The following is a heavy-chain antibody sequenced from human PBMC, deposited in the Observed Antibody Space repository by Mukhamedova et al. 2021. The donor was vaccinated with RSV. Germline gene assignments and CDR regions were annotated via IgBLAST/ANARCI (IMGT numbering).Heavy chain of an antibody. CDR3: ASGLTGGVYASGTPFVY. D-gene: IGHD3-10*01. Sequence: VRQAPGKGLEWVTSISSSSSYIYYADSVKGRFTISRDNAKNSLYLQMNSLRAEDTAVYYCASGLTGGVYASGTPFVYCGQGTLVT. CDR2: ISSSSSYI. V-gene: IGHV3-21*01. J-gene: IGHJ4*02.